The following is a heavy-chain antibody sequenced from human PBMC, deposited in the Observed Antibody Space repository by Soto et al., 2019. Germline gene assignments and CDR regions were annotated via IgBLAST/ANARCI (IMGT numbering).Heavy chain of an antibody. CDR2: IGTSGSTI. CDR1: GFTFRAYF. Sequence: GGALRLFSAAPGFTFRAYFMSWVPPAPGKGLEWVSYIGTSGSTIYYADSVKGRFTISRDNAKNSLYLQLNSLRAEDTAIYYCAKDFSNYVDYFDYWGQGTLVTVSS. D-gene: IGHD4-4*01. V-gene: IGHV3-11*01. J-gene: IGHJ4*02. CDR3: AKDFSNYVDYFDY.